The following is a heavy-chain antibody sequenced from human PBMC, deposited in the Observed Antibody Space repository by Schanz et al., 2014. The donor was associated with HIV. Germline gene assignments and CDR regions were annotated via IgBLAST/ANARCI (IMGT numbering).Heavy chain of an antibody. D-gene: IGHD3-3*01. J-gene: IGHJ6*02. Sequence: VQLVESGGRVVQPGRSLRLSCAASGFTFSTYGMHWVRQAPGKGLEWVGLKKSKTDGETTDYAAPVKGRFTISRDDSKTTLFLQMNSLKSEDTAVYYCTTRRVLGVNLDVWGQGTTVTVSS. CDR3: TTRRVLGVNLDV. V-gene: IGHV3-15*01. CDR1: GFTFSTYG. CDR2: KKSKTDGETT.